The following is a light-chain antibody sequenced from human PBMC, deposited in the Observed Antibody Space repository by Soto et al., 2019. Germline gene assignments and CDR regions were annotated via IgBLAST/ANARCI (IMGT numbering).Light chain of an antibody. J-gene: IGKJ5*01. Sequence: DIVMTQSPDSLTVSLGDRATINCKASQPVLRSSNNKNHLAWYQQKPAQSPKMLISWASTRESGVPDRFSGSGSGTVFTLTISSLQAEDAAVYYCQQYYDVPVTFGQGTRREIK. CDR2: WAS. CDR1: QPVLRSSNNKNH. V-gene: IGKV4-1*01. CDR3: QQYYDVPVT.